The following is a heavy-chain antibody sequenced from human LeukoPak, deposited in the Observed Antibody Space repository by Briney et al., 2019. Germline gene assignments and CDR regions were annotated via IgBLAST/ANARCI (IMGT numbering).Heavy chain of an antibody. D-gene: IGHD2-2*01. V-gene: IGHV4-61*02. J-gene: IGHJ6*03. CDR2: IYTSGST. CDR1: GGSISSGSYY. Sequence: NRSQTLSLTCTVSGGSISSGSYYWSWIRQPAGKGLEWIGRIYTSGSTNYNPSLKSRVTISVDTSKNQFSLKLSSVTAADTAVYYCATDPVVVPAAMPRDYYYMDVWGKGTTVAFSS. CDR3: ATDPVVVPAAMPRDYYYMDV.